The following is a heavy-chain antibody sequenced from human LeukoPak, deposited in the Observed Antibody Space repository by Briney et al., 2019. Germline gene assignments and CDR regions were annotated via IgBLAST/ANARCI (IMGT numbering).Heavy chain of an antibody. J-gene: IGHJ4*02. V-gene: IGHV3-30*18. Sequence: GGSLRLSCAASGFTFSSYGMHWVRQAPGKGLEWVAVISYDGSNKYYADSVKGRFTVSRDNSKNTLYLQMNSLRAEDTAVYYCAKGGLRSLHYDYWGQGTLVTVSS. CDR1: GFTFSSYG. CDR3: AKGGLRSLHYDY. CDR2: ISYDGSNK. D-gene: IGHD4-17*01.